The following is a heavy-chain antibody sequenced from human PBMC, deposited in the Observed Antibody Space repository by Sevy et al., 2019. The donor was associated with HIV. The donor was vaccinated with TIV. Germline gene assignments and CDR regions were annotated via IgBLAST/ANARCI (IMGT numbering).Heavy chain of an antibody. D-gene: IGHD2-2*01. CDR3: AKLQSGDCSRTSCRDYYFDS. J-gene: IGHJ4*02. CDR2: ISGSGGTT. Sequence: GGSLRLSCATSGFIFSNYAMSWVRQAPGKGLEWVSDISGSGGTTYYADAVRGRFTISRDNSKNTLYLQMDSLRAEDTAVYYCAKLQSGDCSRTSCRDYYFDSWVQGTLVTVSS. CDR1: GFIFSNYA. V-gene: IGHV3-23*01.